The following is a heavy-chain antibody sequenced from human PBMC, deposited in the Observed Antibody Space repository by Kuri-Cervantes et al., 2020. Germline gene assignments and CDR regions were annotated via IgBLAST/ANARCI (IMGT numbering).Heavy chain of an antibody. J-gene: IGHJ6*03. CDR3: VTERRNYYLDV. CDR1: GFTFRNYG. V-gene: IGHV3-33*01. CDR2: IWYDGSNK. Sequence: GESLKISCAASGFTFRNYGMDWVRQAPGKGLEWVAVIWYDGSNKHYADSVKGRFTISRDNSKNTLYLQMNSLRAEDTAVYYCVTERRNYYLDVWGKGTTVTVSS.